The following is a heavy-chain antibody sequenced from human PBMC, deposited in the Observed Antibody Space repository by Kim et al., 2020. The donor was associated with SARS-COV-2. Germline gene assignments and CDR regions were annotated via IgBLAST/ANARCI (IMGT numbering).Heavy chain of an antibody. CDR1: AYTLPDLF. CDR3: IISGQMVRDYYGMDV. J-gene: IGHJ6*02. D-gene: IGHD3-10*01. Sequence: ASVKVSCKVSAYTLPDLFVHWVRQTPGKGLEWMGGFDPDDGEIIYAQMFQGRVTMTEDRSIDTGYMKLNSLTSEDTAVYYCIISGQMVRDYYGMDVWGQGTTVTVSS. CDR2: FDPDDGEI. V-gene: IGHV1-24*01.